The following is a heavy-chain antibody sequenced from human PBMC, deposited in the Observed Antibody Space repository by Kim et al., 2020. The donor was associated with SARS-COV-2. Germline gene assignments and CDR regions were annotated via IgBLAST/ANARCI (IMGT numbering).Heavy chain of an antibody. Sequence: GESLKISCKASGYSFTNYWIGWVRQMPGKGLEWMGIIYPGDSDTTYSPSFQGQVTISADRSITTAYLQWSSLKASDTAMYYCASILRYFAPGGGSFDIWGQGTMVTVSS. CDR3: ASILRYFAPGGGSFDI. J-gene: IGHJ3*02. D-gene: IGHD3-9*01. CDR1: GYSFTNYW. CDR2: IYPGDSDT. V-gene: IGHV5-51*01.